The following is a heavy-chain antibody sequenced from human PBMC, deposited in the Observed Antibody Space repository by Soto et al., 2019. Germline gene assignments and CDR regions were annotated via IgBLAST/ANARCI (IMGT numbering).Heavy chain of an antibody. Sequence: SETLSLTCTVSGGSISSYYWSWIRQPPGKGLEWIGYIYYSGSTNYNPSLKSRVTISVDTSKNQFSLKLSSVTAADTAVYYCAGVWVVRGVISRWYFDYWGQGTLVTVSS. V-gene: IGHV4-59*01. CDR1: GGSISSYY. J-gene: IGHJ4*02. CDR2: IYYSGST. CDR3: AGVWVVRGVISRWYFDY. D-gene: IGHD3-10*01.